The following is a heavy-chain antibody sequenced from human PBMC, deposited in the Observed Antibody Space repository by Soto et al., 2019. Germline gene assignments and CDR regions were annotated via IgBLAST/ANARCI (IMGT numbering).Heavy chain of an antibody. J-gene: IGHJ6*02. CDR2: ISGSGIST. CDR3: AKPPVITASYYYYDMDV. CDR1: GFTFSTYP. V-gene: IGHV3-23*01. Sequence: GGSLRLSCAASGFTFSTYPMNWVRQAPGKGLEWVSGISGSGISTYYADSVKGRFTISRDNSKNTVFLQMNSLRAEDTAVYYCAKPPVITASYYYYDMDVWGQGTTATVSS. D-gene: IGHD4-4*01.